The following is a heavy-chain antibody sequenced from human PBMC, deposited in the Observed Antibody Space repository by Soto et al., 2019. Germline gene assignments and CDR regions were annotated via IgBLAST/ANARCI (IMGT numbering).Heavy chain of an antibody. D-gene: IGHD2-21*01. V-gene: IGHV1-69*01. CDR1: GSTFSKRS. Sequence: QVHLVQSGAEVKKPGSSVKISCRASGSTFSKRSITWVRQAPGQGFEWMGGITPAFGTTNFARKFQGVLTITADEPTTTASLELRSLTSDATAVSHCATWAGLVTYRGFIGPLAFWGQGNLVTVSS. CDR3: ATWAGLVTYRGFIGPLAF. J-gene: IGHJ4*02. CDR2: ITPAFGTT.